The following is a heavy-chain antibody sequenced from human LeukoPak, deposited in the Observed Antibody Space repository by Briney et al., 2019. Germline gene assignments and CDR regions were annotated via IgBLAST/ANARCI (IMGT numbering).Heavy chain of an antibody. CDR2: ISPRGGGT. CDR3: AQDIAWGAFEH. J-gene: IGHJ4*02. V-gene: IGHV3-23*01. CDR1: GFTFRNYG. D-gene: IGHD7-27*01. Sequence: PGGSLRLSCAASGFTFRNYGMNWVRQAPGKGLEWVSGISPRGGGTYYADSVKGRFTISRDDSKNTVSLQMNSLRVEDTALYYCAQDIAWGAFEHWGPGTLVTVSS.